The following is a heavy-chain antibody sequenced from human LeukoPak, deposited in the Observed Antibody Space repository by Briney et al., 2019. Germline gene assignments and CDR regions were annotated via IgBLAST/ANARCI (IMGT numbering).Heavy chain of an antibody. CDR1: GFTFSSYS. Sequence: GGSLRLSCAASGFTFSSYSMHWVRQAPGKGLEWVAVISYDGSAKYYADSVKGRFTISRDNSKSTLYLQMNSLRAEDTAVYYCAKDRASCSSTSCYFYYYGMDVWGQGTTVTVSS. J-gene: IGHJ6*02. CDR2: ISYDGSAK. V-gene: IGHV3-30*18. D-gene: IGHD2-2*01. CDR3: AKDRASCSSTSCYFYYYGMDV.